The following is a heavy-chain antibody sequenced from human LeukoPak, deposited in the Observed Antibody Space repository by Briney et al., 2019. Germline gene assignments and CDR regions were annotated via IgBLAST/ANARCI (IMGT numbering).Heavy chain of an antibody. CDR2: IYNSGST. D-gene: IGHD3-9*01. CDR3: AREGRTGSGFGP. CDR1: GGSISSYY. V-gene: IGHV4-4*08. Sequence: SETLSLTCTVSGGSISSYYCSWIRPPPGKRLEWIAYIYNSGSTNYNPSLKSRVTISIDTSKNKVSLRLSSVTAADTAVYYCAREGRTGSGFGPWGQGTLVTVSS. J-gene: IGHJ5*02.